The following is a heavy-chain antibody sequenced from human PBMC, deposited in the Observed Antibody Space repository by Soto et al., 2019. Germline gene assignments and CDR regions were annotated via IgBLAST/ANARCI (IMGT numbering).Heavy chain of an antibody. Sequence: QVQLVESGGGVVQPGRSLRLSCAASGFTFSSYAMHWVRQAPGKGLEWVAVISYDGSNKYYADSVKGRLTISRDNSKNTLYLQMNSLRAEDTAVYYCARDRLMGSGCVDYWGQGTLVTVSS. J-gene: IGHJ4*02. D-gene: IGHD6-19*01. CDR2: ISYDGSNK. V-gene: IGHV3-30-3*01. CDR3: ARDRLMGSGCVDY. CDR1: GFTFSSYA.